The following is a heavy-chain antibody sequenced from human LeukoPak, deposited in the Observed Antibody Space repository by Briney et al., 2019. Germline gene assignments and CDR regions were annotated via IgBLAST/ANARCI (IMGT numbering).Heavy chain of an antibody. CDR2: IIPIFGTA. V-gene: IGHV1-69*13. CDR3: ARGLMVYATDYYYYYMDV. CDR1: GGTFSSYA. J-gene: IGHJ6*03. D-gene: IGHD2-8*01. Sequence: GAAVKVSCKASGGTFSSYAISWVRQAPGQGLEWMGGIIPIFGTANYAQKFQGRVTITADESTSTAYMELSSLRSEDTAVYYCARGLMVYATDYYYYYMDVWGKGTTVTVSS.